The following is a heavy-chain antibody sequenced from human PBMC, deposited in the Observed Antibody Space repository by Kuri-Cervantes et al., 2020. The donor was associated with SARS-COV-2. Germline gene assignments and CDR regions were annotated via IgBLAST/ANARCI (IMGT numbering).Heavy chain of an antibody. V-gene: IGHV4-34*01. CDR3: ARSVCSGGSCRLKGGPYYFDY. D-gene: IGHD2-15*01. J-gene: IGHJ4*02. CDR2: INHSGST. CDR1: GGSFSGYY. Sequence: SETLSLTCAVYGGSFSGYYWSWIRQPPGKGLEWIGEINHSGSTNYNPSLKSRVTISVDTSKNQFSLELSSVTAADTAVYYCARSVCSGGSCRLKGGPYYFDYWGQGTLVTVSS.